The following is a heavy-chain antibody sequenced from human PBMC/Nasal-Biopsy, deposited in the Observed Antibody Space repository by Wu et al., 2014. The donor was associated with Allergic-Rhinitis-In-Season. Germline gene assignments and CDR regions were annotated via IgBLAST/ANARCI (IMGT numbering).Heavy chain of an antibody. CDR3: AKEGILVTFGGANYMDV. J-gene: IGHJ6*03. CDR1: GFTFSSYA. CDR2: TSYDGTNK. V-gene: IGHV3-30*18. Sequence: LRLSCAASGFTFSSYAMSWVRQAPGKGLEWVAVTSYDGTNKYYADSVKGRFTISRDNSKNTLYLQMNSLRAEDTAVYYCAKEGILVTFGGANYMDVWGKGTTVTVSS. D-gene: IGHD3-16*01.